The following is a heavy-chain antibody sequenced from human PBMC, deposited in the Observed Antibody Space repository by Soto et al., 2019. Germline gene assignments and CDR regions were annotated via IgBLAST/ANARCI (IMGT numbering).Heavy chain of an antibody. J-gene: IGHJ5*02. CDR3: ARGGDILTGYPWFDP. D-gene: IGHD3-9*01. CDR2: INHSGST. CDR1: GGSFSGYY. Sequence: SETLSLTCAVYGGSFSGYYWSWIRQPPGKGLEWIGEINHSGSTNYNPSLKSRVTISVDTSKNQFSLKLSSVTAADTAVYYCARGGDILTGYPWFDPWGQGTLVTVS. V-gene: IGHV4-34*01.